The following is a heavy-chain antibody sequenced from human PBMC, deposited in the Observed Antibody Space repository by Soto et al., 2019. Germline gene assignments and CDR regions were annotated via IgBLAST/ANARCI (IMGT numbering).Heavy chain of an antibody. J-gene: IGHJ4*02. CDR1: GFSLSTSGVG. CDR3: AHTYVIRTYGDHFDY. V-gene: IGHV2-5*02. CDR2: IYWDDDK. D-gene: IGHD4-17*01. Sequence: QITLKESGPTLVKPTQTLTLTCTFSGFSLSTSGVGVGWIRQPPGKALEWLALIYWDDDKRYSPSLKSRLTITKDPSKSQVVLTMTNMDPVDTATYYCAHTYVIRTYGDHFDYWGQGTLVTVSS.